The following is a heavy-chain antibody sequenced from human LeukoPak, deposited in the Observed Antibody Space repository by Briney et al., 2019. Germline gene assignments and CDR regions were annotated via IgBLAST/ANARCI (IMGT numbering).Heavy chain of an antibody. CDR1: GFAFSSYW. CDR3: ARALYYDFWSGPNWFDP. Sequence: GGSLRLSCVDSGFAFSSYWMSWVRQAPGKGLEWVANIKQDGSEIYYAGSVKGRFTISRENAKNSLHLQMNSLGAEDTAVYYCARALYYDFWSGPNWFDPWGQGTLVTVSS. J-gene: IGHJ5*02. CDR2: IKQDGSEI. V-gene: IGHV3-7*04. D-gene: IGHD3-3*01.